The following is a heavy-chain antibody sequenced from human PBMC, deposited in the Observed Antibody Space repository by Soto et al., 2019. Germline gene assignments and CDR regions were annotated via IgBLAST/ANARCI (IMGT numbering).Heavy chain of an antibody. J-gene: IGHJ4*01. CDR1: GFTVINNY. Sequence: GGSLRLSCGASGFTVINNYMSWVRQDPGKGLEWVSIIYICVSTFYSDSVKGRFTISRDNSKNTLYLQMNSLRAEDTAVYYSASELPMVRGAHSTTWFDDWGHGKKVTVSS. CDR2: IYICVST. CDR3: ASELPMVRGAHSTTWFDD. V-gene: IGHV3-53*01. D-gene: IGHD3-10*01.